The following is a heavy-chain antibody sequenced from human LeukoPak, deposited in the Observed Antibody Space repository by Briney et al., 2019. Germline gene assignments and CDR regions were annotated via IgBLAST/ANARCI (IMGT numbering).Heavy chain of an antibody. D-gene: IGHD3-9*01. CDR2: KYYRSKWYR. J-gene: IGHJ4*02. V-gene: IGHV6-1*01. CDR1: GDSVSGNIAA. Sequence: SQPLSLTCAISGDSVSGNIAAWNWIRESPSGGLVWLVRKYYRSKWYRDYAVFVTGRITINPDTAKNQFSLHLNSVTPDDTAVYYCARDPLSHFYDATGYFDWGQGTLVTVSS. CDR3: ARDPLSHFYDATGYFD.